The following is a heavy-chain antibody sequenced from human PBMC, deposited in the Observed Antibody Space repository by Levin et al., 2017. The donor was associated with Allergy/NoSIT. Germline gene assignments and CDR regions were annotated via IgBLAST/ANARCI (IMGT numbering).Heavy chain of an antibody. J-gene: IGHJ4*02. Sequence: SQTLSLTCAVYSGSLGGNYWSWIRQPPGKGLEWIAEIRQSGSTNYNPSLKNRIAISIDTSKNQFYLKVTSVTAADTAVYFCASGGTWKTYFDNWGQGTLVTVSS. CDR1: SGSLGGNY. D-gene: IGHD2-15*01. V-gene: IGHV4-34*01. CDR3: ASGGTWKTYFDN. CDR2: IRQSGST.